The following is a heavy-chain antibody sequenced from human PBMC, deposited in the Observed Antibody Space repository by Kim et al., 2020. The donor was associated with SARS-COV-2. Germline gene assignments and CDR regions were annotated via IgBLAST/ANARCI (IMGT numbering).Heavy chain of an antibody. Sequence: SETLSLTCTVSGGSISSSSYYWGWIRQPPGKGLEWIGSIYYSGSTYYNPSLKSRVTISVDTSKNQFSLKLSSVTAADTAVYYCARARRYFDTFDYWGQGTLVTVSS. D-gene: IGHD3-9*01. J-gene: IGHJ4*02. CDR1: GGSISSSSYY. CDR3: ARARRYFDTFDY. CDR2: IYYSGST. V-gene: IGHV4-39*01.